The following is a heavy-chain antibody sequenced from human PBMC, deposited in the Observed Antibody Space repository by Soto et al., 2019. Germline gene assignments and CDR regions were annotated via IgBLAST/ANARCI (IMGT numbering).Heavy chain of an antibody. CDR3: ARAPYSNPNRFDP. D-gene: IGHD6-13*01. CDR1: GFTFSSYS. Sequence: GGSLRLSCAASGFTFSSYSMNWVRQAPGKGLEWVSSISSSSSYIYYADSVKGRFTISRDNAKNSLYLQMNSLRAEDTAVYYCARAPYSNPNRFDPWGQGTLVTVSS. CDR2: ISSSSSYI. J-gene: IGHJ5*02. V-gene: IGHV3-21*01.